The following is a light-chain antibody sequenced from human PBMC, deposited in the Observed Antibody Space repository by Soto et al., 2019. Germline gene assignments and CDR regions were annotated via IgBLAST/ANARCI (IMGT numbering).Light chain of an antibody. J-gene: IGKJ4*01. CDR1: QSVLYSTNNKNY. CDR2: WAA. Sequence: EIVMTQSPATLAVSLGERATINCKSSQSVLYSTNNKNYLAWYQQKPGQPPKLLIYWAATRESGVPDRFSGSGSGTDFTLTISSLQAEDVAVYYCQQYYITPLTFGGGTKVEIK. CDR3: QQYYITPLT. V-gene: IGKV4-1*01.